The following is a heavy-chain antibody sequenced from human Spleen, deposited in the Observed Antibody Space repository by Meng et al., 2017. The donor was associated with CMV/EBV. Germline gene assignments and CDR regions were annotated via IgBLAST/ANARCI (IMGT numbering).Heavy chain of an antibody. CDR3: ARGGQWLLYSDY. V-gene: IGHV1-2*02. J-gene: IGHJ4*02. CDR1: GYTFTDYY. CDR2: INPNSGGT. D-gene: IGHD3-3*01. Sequence: ASVKVSCKASGYTFTDYYIHWVRQAPGQGLEWMGWINPNSGGTNYAQKFQGRVTMTTDTSTSTAYMELRSLRSDDTAVYYCARGGQWLLYSDYWGQGTLVTVSS.